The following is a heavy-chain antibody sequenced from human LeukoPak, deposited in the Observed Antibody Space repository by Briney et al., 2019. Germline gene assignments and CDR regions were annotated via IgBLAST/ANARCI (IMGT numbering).Heavy chain of an antibody. V-gene: IGHV3-53*01. CDR1: GFTVSSNY. J-gene: IGHJ5*02. CDR2: IYSGGST. Sequence: GGSLRLSCAASGFTVSSNYMSWVRQAPGKGLEWVSIIYSGGSTYYADSVKGRVTTSRDNSKNTLYLQMNSLKIEDTAVYYCTTVGIWKMVTGEDRWGQGTLVAVSS. CDR3: TTVGIWKMVTGEDR. D-gene: IGHD5-24*01.